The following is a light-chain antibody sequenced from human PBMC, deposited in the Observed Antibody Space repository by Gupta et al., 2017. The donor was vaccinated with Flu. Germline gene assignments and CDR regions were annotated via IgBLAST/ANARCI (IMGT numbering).Light chain of an antibody. CDR2: MGS. CDR1: QSRLHSNGYNY. Sequence: DIVMTQSPLSLSVTPGEPASISCRSSQSRLHSNGYNYLDWYLQKPGQSPQLLIYMGSNRPSRVPDRFSGSGSGTDFTLKISRVEAEDVGVYYCMQTLQTAITFGGGTKVEIK. J-gene: IGKJ4*01. V-gene: IGKV2-28*01. CDR3: MQTLQTAIT.